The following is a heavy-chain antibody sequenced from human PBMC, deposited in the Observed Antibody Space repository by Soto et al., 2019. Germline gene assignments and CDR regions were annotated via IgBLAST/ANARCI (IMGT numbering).Heavy chain of an antibody. J-gene: IGHJ5*02. CDR3: ARDSAGGWFDP. Sequence: TLSLTCAVSGGSISSGGYSWSWIRQPPGKGLEWIGYIYHSGSTYYNPSLKSRVTISVDRSKNQFSLKLSSVTVAYTAVHYCARDSAGGWFDPWGQGTLVTVSS. D-gene: IGHD2-15*01. CDR1: GGSISSGGYS. V-gene: IGHV4-30-2*01. CDR2: IYHSGST.